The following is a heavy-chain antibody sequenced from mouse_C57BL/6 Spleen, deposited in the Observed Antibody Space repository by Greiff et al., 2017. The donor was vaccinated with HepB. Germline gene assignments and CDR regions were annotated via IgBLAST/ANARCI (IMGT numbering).Heavy chain of an antibody. J-gene: IGHJ4*01. CDR1: GFSLTSYG. Sequence: VKLMESGPGLVQPSQSLSITCTVSGFSLTSYGVHWVRQSPGKGLEWLGVIWSGGSTDYNAAFISRLSIRKDNSKSQVFFKMNSLQADDTAIYYCARNWLNYYAMDYWGQGTSVTVSS. V-gene: IGHV2-2*01. CDR2: IWSGGST. D-gene: IGHD1-2*01. CDR3: ARNWLNYYAMDY.